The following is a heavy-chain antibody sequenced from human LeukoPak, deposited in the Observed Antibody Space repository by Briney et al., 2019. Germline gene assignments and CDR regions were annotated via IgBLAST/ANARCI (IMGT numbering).Heavy chain of an antibody. J-gene: IGHJ4*02. V-gene: IGHV3-30*02. D-gene: IGHD2-2*01. CDR1: VFTFNYYG. CDR2: IRYDGSNK. CDR3: AKARGYCSSTSCFGPFDY. Sequence: QPGGSLRLSRAASVFTFNYYGMHCVRQAPGKGLEWVAFIRYDGSNKYYAGPVKGRFTISRDNSKNTLYLQMNSLKPEDTAVYYCAKARGYCSSTSCFGPFDYWGQGTLVTVSS.